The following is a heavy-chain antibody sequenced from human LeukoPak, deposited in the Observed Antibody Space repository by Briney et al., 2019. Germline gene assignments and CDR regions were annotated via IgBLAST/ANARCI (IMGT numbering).Heavy chain of an antibody. D-gene: IGHD3-16*01. V-gene: IGHV3-7*02. CDR1: GFTFSSIW. J-gene: IGHJ6*02. CDR2: IKHDGSET. Sequence: PGGSLRLSCAASGFTFSSIWMSWVRQAPGKRLEWVANIKHDGSETNYVDSVKGRFSISRDNAKNSLHLQMNSLRVEDTAVYYCAKNGGPHGMDVWGLGTTVTVSS. CDR3: AKNGGPHGMDV.